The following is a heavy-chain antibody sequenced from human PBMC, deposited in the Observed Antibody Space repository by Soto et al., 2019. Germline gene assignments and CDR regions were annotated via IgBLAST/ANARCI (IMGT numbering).Heavy chain of an antibody. CDR3: AMVGVYVTPSPQDV. CDR2: INAYNGNT. CDR1: GYSFTRYG. J-gene: IGHJ6*02. Sequence: QVQLVQSGAEVKNPGASVKVSCKASGYSFTRYGIGWARQAPGQGLEWMGWINAYNGNTNYAQNLQGRLTLTTYTSTTTAYMELRSLRSSDTAIYYCAMVGVYVTPSPQDVWGQGTTVTVSS. V-gene: IGHV1-18*01. D-gene: IGHD3-16*01.